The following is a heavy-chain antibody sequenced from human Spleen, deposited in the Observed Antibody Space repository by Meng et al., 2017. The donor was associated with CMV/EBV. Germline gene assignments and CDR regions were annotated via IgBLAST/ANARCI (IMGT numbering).Heavy chain of an antibody. CDR3: ARGRRFDP. Sequence: QVQLQESGPGLVKPSQTLSLTCTVSGGPISRGGYYWGWIRQHPGKGLEWIGFVYHSGSAYYNPSLKPRLTLSVDTPQNQFSLKLKSVTAADTAIYYCARGRRFDPWGRGTLVTVSS. J-gene: IGHJ5*02. CDR1: GGPISRGGYY. V-gene: IGHV4-31*03. CDR2: VYHSGSA.